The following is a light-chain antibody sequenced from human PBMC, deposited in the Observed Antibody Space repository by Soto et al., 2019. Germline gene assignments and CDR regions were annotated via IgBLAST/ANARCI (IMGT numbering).Light chain of an antibody. J-gene: IGLJ2*01. Sequence: QSVPTQPPSASGSPGQSATISCTGTSSDVGGYNYVSWYQQYTGKAPKLMIYEVSKQPSGVPGRFSGSKSGNTAALTVSGLQAEDEADYYCSSYAGSSTWVFGGGTQLTVL. CDR3: SSYAGSSTWV. CDR2: EVS. CDR1: SSDVGGYNY. V-gene: IGLV2-8*01.